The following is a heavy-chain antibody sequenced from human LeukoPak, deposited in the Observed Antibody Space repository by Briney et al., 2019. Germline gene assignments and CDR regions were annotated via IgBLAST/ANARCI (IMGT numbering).Heavy chain of an antibody. J-gene: IGHJ4*02. Sequence: PSETLSLTCAVYGGSFSGYYWSWIRQPPGKGLEWIGEINHSGSTNYNPSLKSRVTISVDTSKNQFSLKLSSVTAADTAVYYCARIRGYSYGNFDYWAREPWSPSPQ. D-gene: IGHD5-18*01. CDR3: ARIRGYSYGNFDY. CDR2: INHSGST. CDR1: GGSFSGYY. V-gene: IGHV4-34*01.